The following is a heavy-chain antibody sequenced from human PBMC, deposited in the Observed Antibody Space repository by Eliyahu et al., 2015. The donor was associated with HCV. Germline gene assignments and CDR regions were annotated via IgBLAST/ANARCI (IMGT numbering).Heavy chain of an antibody. Sequence: EVQLVESGGGLVEPGGSLRLXCXASGFTFSXYSMNWVRQAPGKGLEWVSSISSTGSYIYYADSVKGRLTISRDNAKNSLYLQMNSLRAEDTAVYYCAREDSSSIYYYYYMDVWGKGTTVTVSS. J-gene: IGHJ6*03. CDR3: AREDSSSIYYYYYMDV. V-gene: IGHV3-21*01. CDR2: ISSTGSYI. CDR1: GFTFSXYS. D-gene: IGHD6-6*01.